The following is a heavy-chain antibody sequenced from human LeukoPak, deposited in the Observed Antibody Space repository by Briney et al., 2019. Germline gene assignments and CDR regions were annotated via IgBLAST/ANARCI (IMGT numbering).Heavy chain of an antibody. Sequence: NPGESLTLSCTVSGFSFRGYARSWFRQAPGKGLEWVGFIRTKGYGGTTEYAASVKGRFTISRDDSNSIAYLPMNSLRTEDTALYYCTRVYPTVTTVGDSWGQGTLVTVSS. CDR1: GFSFRGYA. CDR3: TRVYPTVTTVGDS. CDR2: IRTKGYGGTT. D-gene: IGHD4-17*01. J-gene: IGHJ4*02. V-gene: IGHV3-49*05.